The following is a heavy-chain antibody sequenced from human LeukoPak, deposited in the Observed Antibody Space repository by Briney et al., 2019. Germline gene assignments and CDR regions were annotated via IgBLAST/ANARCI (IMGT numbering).Heavy chain of an antibody. D-gene: IGHD3-9*01. Sequence: GGSLRLSCAASGFTFSNFWISWVRQAPGKGLEWVANIKTDGSATYYADSVKGRFTISRDNAKNSLYLEINSLRVEDTAVYYCVRNLPGTGYWGQRTLVTVSS. J-gene: IGHJ4*02. CDR1: GFTFSNFW. CDR2: IKTDGSAT. CDR3: VRNLPGTGY. V-gene: IGHV3-7*01.